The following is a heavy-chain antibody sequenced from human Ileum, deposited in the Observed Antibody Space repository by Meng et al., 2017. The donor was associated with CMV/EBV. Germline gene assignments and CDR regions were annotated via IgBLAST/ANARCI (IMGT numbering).Heavy chain of an antibody. V-gene: IGHV1-2*02. D-gene: IGHD4-11*01. J-gene: IGHJ4*02. CDR1: GYTFSDYY. Sequence: QGELVQCGAEVKKPGASVKVSCEASGYTFSDYYMHWVRQAPGHGLEWMGWINPNTGETHYAQKFQGRVTMTRDRSITTVYMDLSRVTSDDTAVYYCARDGTAATSQRGFGYWGQGTLVTVSS. CDR2: INPNTGET. CDR3: ARDGTAATSQRGFGY.